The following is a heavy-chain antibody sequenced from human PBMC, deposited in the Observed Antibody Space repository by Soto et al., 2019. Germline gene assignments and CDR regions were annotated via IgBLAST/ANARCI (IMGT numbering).Heavy chain of an antibody. J-gene: IGHJ4*02. CDR1: GSSISNYY. Sequence: PSETLSLTCTVSGSSISNYYWSWIRQPPGKGLEWIGYIYYSGSTNYNPSLKSRVTISVDTSKNQFSLKLSSVTAADTAVYYCERDRRHYYDSSFEYWGQGTLVTVSS. D-gene: IGHD3-22*01. V-gene: IGHV4-59*01. CDR3: ERDRRHYYDSSFEY. CDR2: IYYSGST.